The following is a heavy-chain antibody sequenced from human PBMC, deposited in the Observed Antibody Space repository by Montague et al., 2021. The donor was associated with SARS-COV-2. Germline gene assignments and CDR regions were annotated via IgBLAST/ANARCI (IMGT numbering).Heavy chain of an antibody. CDR2: ISSSGRS. D-gene: IGHD1-26*01. J-gene: IGHJ4*02. CDR3: ARVLGSWSYQFDY. CDR1: GDSISSGGYY. Sequence: TLSLTCTVSGDSISSGGYYWSWIRQHPGKGLEWLGYISSSGRSFYNPSLRSRLTISLDTSKNQFSLQLSSVTASDTALYYCARVLGSWSYQFDYWGQGTLVTVSS. V-gene: IGHV4-31*03.